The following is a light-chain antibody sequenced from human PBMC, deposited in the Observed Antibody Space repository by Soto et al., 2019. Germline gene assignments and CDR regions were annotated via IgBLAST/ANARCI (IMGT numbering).Light chain of an antibody. CDR2: HAS. CDR3: QQYNNWTPWT. J-gene: IGKJ1*01. V-gene: IGKV3-15*01. CDR1: QSVSSN. Sequence: EIVMTQYPATLSVSPGERATLSCGASQSVSSNLAWYQQKPGQAHRLLIYHASARATGIPARFSGSGSGTEFNLTISGLQSEDFAVYYCQQYNNWTPWTFGQGPRWIS.